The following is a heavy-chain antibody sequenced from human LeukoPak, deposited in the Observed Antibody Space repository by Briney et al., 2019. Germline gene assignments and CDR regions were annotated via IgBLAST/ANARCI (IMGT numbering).Heavy chain of an antibody. CDR2: MSAGGTST. CDR1: GFTFSSYA. Sequence: GGSLRLSCSASGFTFSSYAMHWVRQAPGKGLEWVSAMSAGGTSTYYADSVKGRFTISRDNSKNTLYLHMNSLRAEDTAVYYCAKMRGIVITFGGVIFDSWGQGTLATVSS. V-gene: IGHV3-23*01. J-gene: IGHJ4*02. CDR3: AKMRGIVITFGGVIFDS. D-gene: IGHD3-16*01.